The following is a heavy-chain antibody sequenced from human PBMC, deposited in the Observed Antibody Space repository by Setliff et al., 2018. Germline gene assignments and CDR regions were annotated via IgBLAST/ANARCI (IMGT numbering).Heavy chain of an antibody. Sequence: SETLSLTCTASGGSIRSGNDLWSWLRQSPGKGLEWIAYISAYTGRAYYNPSLQSRAALSADTSKSQFSLRLTSVTAADTAVYYCAREVIDPVSSDAFDIWGQGRMVTVS. V-gene: IGHV4-30-4*01. CDR3: AREVIDPVSSDAFDI. CDR1: GGSIRSGNDL. D-gene: IGHD4-4*01. CDR2: ISAYTGRA. J-gene: IGHJ3*02.